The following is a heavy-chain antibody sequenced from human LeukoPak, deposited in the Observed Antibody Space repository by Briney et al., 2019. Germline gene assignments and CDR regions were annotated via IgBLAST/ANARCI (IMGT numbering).Heavy chain of an antibody. CDR1: GGSISSSY. D-gene: IGHD3-10*01. CDR3: AGFGAGSYY. CDR2: IYTTGSTDST. V-gene: IGHV4-4*07. J-gene: IGHJ4*02. Sequence: SETLSLTCTVSGGSISSSYCSWIRQPAGKGLEWIGRIYTTGSTDSTDFNPSLKSRVTMSVDTSKNQFSLKLGYVTAADTAVYYCAGFGAGSYYWGQGTLVTVSS.